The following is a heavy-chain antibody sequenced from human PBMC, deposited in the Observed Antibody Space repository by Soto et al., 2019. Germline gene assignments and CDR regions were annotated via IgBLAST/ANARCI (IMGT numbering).Heavy chain of an antibody. J-gene: IGHJ5*02. V-gene: IGHV4-30-2*01. CDR2: IYHSGST. CDR1: GGSISIGGYS. CDR3: AREGDYSNWYYP. Sequence: TLSLTCAVSGGSISIGGYSWRWIRQPPGKGLEWIGYIYHSGSTYYNPSLKSRVTISVASSNTQFSLKLSSAPAADTSVYYCAREGDYSNWYYPWGQRTLVTVSS. D-gene: IGHD4-4*01.